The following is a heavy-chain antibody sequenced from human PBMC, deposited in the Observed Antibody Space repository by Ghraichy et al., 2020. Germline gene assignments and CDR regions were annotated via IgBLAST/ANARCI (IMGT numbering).Heavy chain of an antibody. Sequence: GGSLRLSCAASGFTFSSYGMHWVRQAPGKGLEWVAHISYDGSNKYYADSVKGRFTISRDNSKNTLYLQMNSLRAEDTAVYYCANLVGATPFDYWGQGTLVTVSS. J-gene: IGHJ4*02. CDR1: GFTFSSYG. CDR2: ISYDGSNK. D-gene: IGHD1-26*01. CDR3: ANLVGATPFDY. V-gene: IGHV3-30*18.